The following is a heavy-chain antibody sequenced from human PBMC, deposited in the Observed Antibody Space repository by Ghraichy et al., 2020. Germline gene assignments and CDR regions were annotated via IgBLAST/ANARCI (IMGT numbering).Heavy chain of an antibody. D-gene: IGHD1-7*01. V-gene: IGHV4-34*01. CDR3: AREVGTGSKFGVDV. Sequence: SQTLSLTCAVYGGSFSDYYWTWIRQPPGKGLEWIGEINPSGSTNHNPSLKSRITISVDRSKSQFSLNLRSVTAADTAVYYCAREVGTGSKFGVDVWGQGTTVTVSS. J-gene: IGHJ6*02. CDR1: GGSFSDYY. CDR2: INPSGST.